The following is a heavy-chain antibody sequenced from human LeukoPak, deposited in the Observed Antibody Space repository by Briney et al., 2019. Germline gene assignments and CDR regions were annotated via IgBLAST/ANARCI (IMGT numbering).Heavy chain of an antibody. Sequence: GRSLRLSCAASGFTFTSYWMTWIRQAPGKGLEWVANIKQDGSEKYYVDSVKGRFTISRANAKNSLYLQMNSLRAEDTAVYYCARDTGGGYSCYDCWGQGTLVTVSS. V-gene: IGHV3-7*01. CDR1: GFTFTSYW. D-gene: IGHD5-18*01. CDR2: IKQDGSEK. J-gene: IGHJ4*02. CDR3: ARDTGGGYSCYDC.